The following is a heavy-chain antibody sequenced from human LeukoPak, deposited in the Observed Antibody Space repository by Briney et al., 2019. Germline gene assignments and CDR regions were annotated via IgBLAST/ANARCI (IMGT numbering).Heavy chain of an antibody. CDR1: GFSLSTSGMR. J-gene: IGHJ4*02. V-gene: IGHV2-70*04. D-gene: IGHD6-19*01. CDR3: ARIRVDTSGWYEDY. Sequence: SGPTLVNLTQTLTLTCTFSGFSLSTSGMRVSWIRQPPGKALEWLARIDWDDDKYYSTSLKTRLTISKDTSKNQVVLTMTNMDPVDTATYYCARIRVDTSGWYEDYWGQGTLVTVSS. CDR2: IDWDDDK.